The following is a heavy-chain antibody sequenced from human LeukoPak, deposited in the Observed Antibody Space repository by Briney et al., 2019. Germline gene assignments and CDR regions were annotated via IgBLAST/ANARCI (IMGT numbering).Heavy chain of an antibody. J-gene: IGHJ4*02. Sequence: GGSLRLSCAASTFIVSSSHMTWVRQTPGKGLEWVSVIYSGGSTFYADSVKGRFTISRDNSRNTLYLQMNSQRAEDTAVYYCARGRNYFPIDYWGQGTLVTVSS. CDR2: IYSGGST. CDR1: TFIVSSSH. V-gene: IGHV3-53*01. D-gene: IGHD2/OR15-2a*01. CDR3: ARGRNYFPIDY.